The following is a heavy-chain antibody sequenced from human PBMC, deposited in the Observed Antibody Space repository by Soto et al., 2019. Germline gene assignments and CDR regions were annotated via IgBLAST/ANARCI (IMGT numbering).Heavy chain of an antibody. J-gene: IGHJ6*02. D-gene: IGHD6-19*01. CDR2: LDQSGGT. Sequence: QVQLQQWGAGLLKVSETLSLTCAVVGDSLRGQSWNWIRQSPGKGREWIGELDQSGGTNYNPSLKSRAIISDDTSKNQFSLTLTSVTAADTAVYYCARVDSNGWSGESLDVWGQGTTVTVSS. CDR3: ARVDSNGWSGESLDV. CDR1: GDSLRGQS. V-gene: IGHV4-34*01.